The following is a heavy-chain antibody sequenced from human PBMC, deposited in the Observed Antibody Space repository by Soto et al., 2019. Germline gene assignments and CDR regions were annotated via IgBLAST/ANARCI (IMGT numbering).Heavy chain of an antibody. J-gene: IGHJ4*02. D-gene: IGHD3-22*01. CDR1: GFTFGSYA. V-gene: IGHV3-30-3*01. Sequence: GGSLRLSCAASGFTFGSYAMHWVRQAPGKGLEWVAVISYDGSNKYYADSVKGRFTISRDNSKNTLYLQMNSLRAEDTAVYYCARDQDSSGYYVFDYWGQGTLVTVSS. CDR2: ISYDGSNK. CDR3: ARDQDSSGYYVFDY.